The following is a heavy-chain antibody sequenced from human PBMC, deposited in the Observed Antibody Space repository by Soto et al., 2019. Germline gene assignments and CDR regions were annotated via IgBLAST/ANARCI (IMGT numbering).Heavy chain of an antibody. CDR2: ISGSGGST. CDR3: AKASGWFGEFDY. J-gene: IGHJ4*02. Sequence: EVQLLESGGGLVQPGGSLRLSCAASGFTFSSYAMSWVRQAPGKGLEWVSAISGSGGSTYYADSVKGRFTISRDNSKNTLYVLMNSLRAEDTAVYYCAKASGWFGEFDYWGQGTLVTVSS. D-gene: IGHD3-10*01. CDR1: GFTFSSYA. V-gene: IGHV3-23*01.